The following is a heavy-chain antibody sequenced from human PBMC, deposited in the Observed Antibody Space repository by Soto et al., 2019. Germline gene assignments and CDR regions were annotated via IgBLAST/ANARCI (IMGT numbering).Heavy chain of an antibody. V-gene: IGHV1-2*02. J-gene: IGHJ6*02. CDR1: GYTFTGYY. CDR2: INPNSGGT. D-gene: IGHD3-3*01. CDR3: ARDQGYDFWSGYYLHYFYYGMDV. Sequence: ASVKVSCKASGYTFTGYYMHWVRQAPGQGLEWMGWINPNSGGTNYAQKFQGRVTMTRDTSISTAYMELSRLRSDDTAVYYCARDQGYDFWSGYYLHYFYYGMDVWGQGTTVTVSS.